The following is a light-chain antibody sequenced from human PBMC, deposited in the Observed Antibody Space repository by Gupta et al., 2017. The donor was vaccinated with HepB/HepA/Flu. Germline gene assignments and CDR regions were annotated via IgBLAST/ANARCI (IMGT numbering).Light chain of an antibody. J-gene: IGKJ4*01. Sequence: EIVLTQSPATLSLSPGERATLSCRASQTISHSLAWFQQRPGQAPRLLIYDASNRATGSPARFRGSGSATDFTLTISSLEPEDFAVYYCQQRYNWPLTFGGGTKVEIK. V-gene: IGKV3-11*01. CDR1: QTISHS. CDR3: QQRYNWPLT. CDR2: DAS.